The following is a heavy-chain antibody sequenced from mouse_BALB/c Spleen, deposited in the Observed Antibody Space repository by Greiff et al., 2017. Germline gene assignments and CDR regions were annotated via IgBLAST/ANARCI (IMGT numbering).Heavy chain of an antibody. V-gene: IGHV5-12-2*01. CDR1: GFTFSSYT. J-gene: IGHJ4*01. Sequence: EVHLVESGGGLVQPGGSLKLSCAASGFTFSSYTMSWVRQTPEKRLEWVAYISNGGGSTYYPDTVKGRFTISRDNAKNTRYLQMSSLKSEDTAMYYCARHPRLYAMDYWGQGTSVTVSS. CDR3: ARHPRLYAMDY. CDR2: ISNGGGST.